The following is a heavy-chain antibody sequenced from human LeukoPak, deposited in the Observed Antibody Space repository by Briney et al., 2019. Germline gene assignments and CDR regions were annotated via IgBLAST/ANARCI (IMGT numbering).Heavy chain of an antibody. CDR1: GFTFSTFA. V-gene: IGHV3-23*01. CDR2: ISGSGGVT. Sequence: GGSLRLSCAASGFTFSTFAMSWVRQAPGKGLEWVSGISGSGGVTYYADSVKGRFTMSRDNSKNTLYLQMNSLRADDTAVYYCAKVPVRTVTTSYYFDYWGQGTLVTVSS. D-gene: IGHD4-17*01. CDR3: AKVPVRTVTTSYYFDY. J-gene: IGHJ4*02.